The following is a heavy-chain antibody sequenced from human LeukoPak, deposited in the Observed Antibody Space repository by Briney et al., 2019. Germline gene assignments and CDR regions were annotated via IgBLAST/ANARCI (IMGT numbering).Heavy chain of an antibody. J-gene: IGHJ6*03. CDR2: ISGSGDKT. Sequence: GGSLRLSCAASGFTFSDYAMGWVRQAPGGGLEWVSAISGSGDKTFHADSVKGRFTTSRDNSKNTLSLQMSSMRVEDSAVYFCAKDTAAWWYHRAYMNVWGSGTTVTVSS. CDR3: AKDTAAWWYHRAYMNV. V-gene: IGHV3-23*01. CDR1: GFTFSDYA. D-gene: IGHD2-15*01.